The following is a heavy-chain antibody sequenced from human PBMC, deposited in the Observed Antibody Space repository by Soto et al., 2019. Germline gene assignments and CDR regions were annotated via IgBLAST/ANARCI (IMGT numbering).Heavy chain of an antibody. CDR1: GASISSGAYH. V-gene: IGHV4-31*03. J-gene: IGHJ4*02. Sequence: QVQLQESGPGLVKPSRTLSLTCTVSGASISSGAYHWSWIRQHPGEGLEWIGYIYKSGTYYNPSLQSRLTISADTSKNQFSLNLSSVTAADTAVYYCATYREGSGGTDYWGQGTLVTVSS. CDR3: ATYREGSGGTDY. CDR2: IYKSGT. D-gene: IGHD1-1*01.